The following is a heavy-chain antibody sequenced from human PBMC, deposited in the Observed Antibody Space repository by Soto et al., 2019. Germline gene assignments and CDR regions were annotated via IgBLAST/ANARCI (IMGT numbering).Heavy chain of an antibody. J-gene: IGHJ4*02. V-gene: IGHV1-69*13. CDR3: ARGGLRYLNFDY. CDR1: GGTFSSYA. D-gene: IGHD3-9*01. CDR2: VIPILGTA. Sequence: ASVKVSCKASGGTFSSYAISWVRQAPGQGLERMGGVIPILGTANYTQKFQGRVTITADESTSTAYMELSSLRSEDTAVYYCARGGLRYLNFDYWGQGTLVTVSS.